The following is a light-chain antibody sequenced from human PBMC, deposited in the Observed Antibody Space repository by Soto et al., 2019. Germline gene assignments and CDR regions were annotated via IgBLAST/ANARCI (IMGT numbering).Light chain of an antibody. CDR2: DAY. Sequence: EVVLTQSPDTLSLSPGETSTLSCRASQSVDRYVAWYQQKLGQAPRLLIYDAYTRATCVGARFTGSGSATVFSLTISSLEPEDFAVYYWQQRGKWPSTFGPGTKVEMK. CDR3: QQRGKWPST. J-gene: IGKJ2*02. CDR1: QSVDRY. V-gene: IGKV3-11*01.